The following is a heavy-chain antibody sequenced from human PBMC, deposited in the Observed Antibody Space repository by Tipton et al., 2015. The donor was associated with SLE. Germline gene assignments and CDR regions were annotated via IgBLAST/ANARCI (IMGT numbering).Heavy chain of an antibody. D-gene: IGHD6-19*01. J-gene: IGHJ4*02. Sequence: SLRLSCAASGFTFSSYAMSWVRQAPGKGLEWVSGINGGSAGSTYCADSVKGRFTISRDNSKNTLYLQMNSLRAEDTAVYYCAKSFSGWYDYFDYWGQGTLVTVSS. V-gene: IGHV3-23*01. CDR1: GFTFSSYA. CDR3: AKSFSGWYDYFDY. CDR2: INGGSAGST.